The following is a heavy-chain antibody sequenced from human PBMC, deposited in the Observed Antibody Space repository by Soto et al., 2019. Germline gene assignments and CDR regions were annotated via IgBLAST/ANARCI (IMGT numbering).Heavy chain of an antibody. Sequence: SETLSLTCTVSGGSISSSSYYWGWIRQPPGKGLEWIGSIYYSGSTYYNPSLKSRVTISVDTSKNQFSLKLSSVTAADTAVYYCARHFWSGYSYYYYYGMDVWGQGTTVTVSS. D-gene: IGHD3-3*01. CDR3: ARHFWSGYSYYYYYGMDV. J-gene: IGHJ6*02. V-gene: IGHV4-39*01. CDR1: GGSISSSSYY. CDR2: IYYSGST.